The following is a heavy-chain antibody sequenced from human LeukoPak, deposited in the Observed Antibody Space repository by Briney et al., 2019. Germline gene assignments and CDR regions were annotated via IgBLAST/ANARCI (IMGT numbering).Heavy chain of an antibody. Sequence: GGSLRLSCAASGFTFSSYSMNWVRQAPGKGLEWVSYISSSSSTIYYADSVKGRFTISRDNAKNSLYLQMNSLRAEDTAVYYCASPAPFGYSSSWLAYYYYMDVWGKGTTVTVSS. D-gene: IGHD6-13*01. CDR3: ASPAPFGYSSSWLAYYYYMDV. CDR2: ISSSSSTI. J-gene: IGHJ6*03. V-gene: IGHV3-48*01. CDR1: GFTFSSYS.